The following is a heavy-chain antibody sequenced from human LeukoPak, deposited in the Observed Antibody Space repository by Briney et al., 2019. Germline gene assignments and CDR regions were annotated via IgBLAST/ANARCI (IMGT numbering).Heavy chain of an antibody. CDR2: ISSSSSYI. V-gene: IGHV3-21*01. J-gene: IGHJ4*02. D-gene: IGHD3-16*01. Sequence: GGSLRLSCAASGFTFSSYSMNWVRQAPGKGLEWVSSISSSSSYIYYADSVKGRFTISRDNAKNSLYLQMNSLRAEDTAVYYCARGGATSYPYFDYWGQGTLVTVSS. CDR3: ARGGATSYPYFDY. CDR1: GFTFSSYS.